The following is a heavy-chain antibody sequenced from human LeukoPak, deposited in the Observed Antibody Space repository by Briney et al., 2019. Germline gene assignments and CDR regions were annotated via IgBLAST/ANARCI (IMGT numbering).Heavy chain of an antibody. CDR2: MNPNSGNT. D-gene: IGHD3-3*01. CDR1: GYTFTSYD. CDR3: ARGRITIFGVVYHYYYGMDV. Sequence: ASVKVSCKASGYTFTSYDINWVRQATGQGLEWMGWMNPNSGNTGYAQKFQGRVTMTRNTSISTAYMELSSLRSEDTAVYYCARGRITIFGVVYHYYYGMDVWGQGTTVTVSS. V-gene: IGHV1-8*01. J-gene: IGHJ6*02.